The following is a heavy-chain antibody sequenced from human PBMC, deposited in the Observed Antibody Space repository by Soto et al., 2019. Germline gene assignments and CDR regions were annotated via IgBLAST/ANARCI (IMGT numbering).Heavy chain of an antibody. V-gene: IGHV3-21*01. J-gene: IGHJ4*02. CDR2: ISSSSSYI. Sequence: PGGSRRLSCAASGFTFSRYSMNWVRQAPGKGLEWVSSISSSSSYIYYADSVKGRFTISRDNAKNSLYLQMTSLRAEDTAVYYCARVLTYYYHSRGYPDYWGQGPLVTVSS. D-gene: IGHD3-22*01. CDR1: GFTFSRYS. CDR3: ARVLTYYYHSRGYPDY.